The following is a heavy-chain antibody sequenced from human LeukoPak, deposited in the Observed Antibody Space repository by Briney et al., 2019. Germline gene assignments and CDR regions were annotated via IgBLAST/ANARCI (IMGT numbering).Heavy chain of an antibody. V-gene: IGHV1-18*01. Sequence: ASVKVSCKASGGTFSSYAISWVRQAPGQGLEWMGWRSIYNGNTDYKLQGRVTMTTDTSTSTAYMELRSLRSDDTAVYYCARGGPFPSSSSSREYYLDYWGQGTLVTVSS. J-gene: IGHJ4*02. CDR1: GGTFSSYA. CDR3: ARGGPFPSSSSSREYYLDY. D-gene: IGHD6-6*01. CDR2: RSIYNGNT.